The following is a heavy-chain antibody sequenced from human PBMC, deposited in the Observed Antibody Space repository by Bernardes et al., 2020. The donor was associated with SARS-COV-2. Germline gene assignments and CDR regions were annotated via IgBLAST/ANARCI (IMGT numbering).Heavy chain of an antibody. V-gene: IGHV3-48*03. CDR3: ARKSPGDTRVFDY. CDR1: GFTFSTYE. CDR2: INDVGTTT. D-gene: IGHD1-26*01. J-gene: IGHJ4*02. Sequence: GGSLRLSCAASGFTFSTYEINWVRQAPGTGLEWLSYINDVGTTTHYADSVRGRFTMSRDNAKTSVSLQMNSLTAEDTGLYYCARKSPGDTRVFDYWGQGTLVTVSS.